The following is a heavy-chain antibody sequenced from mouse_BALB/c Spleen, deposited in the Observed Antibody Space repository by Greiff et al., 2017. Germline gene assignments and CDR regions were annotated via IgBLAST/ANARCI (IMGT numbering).Heavy chain of an antibody. Sequence: VQRVESGPGLVAPSQSLSITCTVSGFSLTSYGVHWVRQPPGKGLEWLGVIWAGGSTNYNSALMSRLSISKDNSKSQVFLKMNSLQTDDTAMYYCARERDSYYYGSSFDYWGQGTTLTVSS. J-gene: IGHJ2*01. D-gene: IGHD1-1*01. CDR1: GFSLTSYG. CDR3: ARERDSYYYGSSFDY. CDR2: IWAGGST. V-gene: IGHV2-9*02.